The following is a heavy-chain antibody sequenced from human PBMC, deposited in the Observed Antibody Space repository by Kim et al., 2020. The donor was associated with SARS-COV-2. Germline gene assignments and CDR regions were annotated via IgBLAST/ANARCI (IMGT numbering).Heavy chain of an antibody. V-gene: IGHV4-59*01. CDR2: IYYSGST. J-gene: IGHJ6*03. CDR3: AREVRGVLLFNFYYYMDV. Sequence: SETLSLTCTVSGGSISSYYWSWIRQPPGKGLEWIGYIYYSGSTNYNPSLKCRVTISVDTSKNQFSLKLSSVTAADTAVYYCAREVRGVLLFNFYYYMDV. D-gene: IGHD1-26*01. CDR1: GGSISSYY.